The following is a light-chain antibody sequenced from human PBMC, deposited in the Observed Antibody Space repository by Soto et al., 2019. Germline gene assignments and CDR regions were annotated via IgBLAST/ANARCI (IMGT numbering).Light chain of an antibody. CDR1: SSDVGGYNY. V-gene: IGLV2-14*01. CDR3: SSYTASSTQYV. CDR2: EVN. J-gene: IGLJ1*01. Sequence: QSVLTQPASVSGSPGQSITISCTGTSSDVGGYNYVSWYQQHPGKAPKLMIYEVNNRPSGVSNRFSGSKSGNTASLTISGLQAEDEADYYCSSYTASSTQYVFGTGTKVTVL.